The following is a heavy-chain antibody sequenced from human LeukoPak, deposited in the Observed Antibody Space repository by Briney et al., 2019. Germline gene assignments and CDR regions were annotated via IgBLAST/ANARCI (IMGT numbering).Heavy chain of an antibody. CDR1: GFTFSSYG. J-gene: IGHJ3*02. CDR3: VGGYGDYQPSDAFDI. Sequence: GGSLRLSCVASGFTFSSYGMSWVRQAPGKGLEWVSAISGSGGSTYYADSVKGRFTISRDNSKNTLYLQMNSLRAEDTAVYYCVGGYGDYQPSDAFDIWGQGTMVTVSS. D-gene: IGHD4-17*01. CDR2: ISGSGGST. V-gene: IGHV3-23*01.